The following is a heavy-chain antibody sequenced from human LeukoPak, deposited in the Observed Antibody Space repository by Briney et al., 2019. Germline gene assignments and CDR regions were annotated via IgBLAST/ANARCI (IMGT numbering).Heavy chain of an antibody. CDR3: ARVHTLRYFDWLLSGYFDY. J-gene: IGHJ4*02. D-gene: IGHD3-9*01. Sequence: SVKVSCKASGGTFSSYAISWVRQAPGQGLEWMGGIIPILGTANYAQKFQGRVTITADKSTSTAYMELSSLRSEDTAVYYCARVHTLRYFDWLLSGYFDYWGQGTLVTVSS. CDR1: GGTFSSYA. CDR2: IIPILGTA. V-gene: IGHV1-69*10.